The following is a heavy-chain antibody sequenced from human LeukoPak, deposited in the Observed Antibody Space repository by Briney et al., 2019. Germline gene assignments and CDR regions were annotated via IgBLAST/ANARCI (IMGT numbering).Heavy chain of an antibody. D-gene: IGHD2-15*01. CDR3: ARVVWDCSGGSCYSEATRQGDWYFDL. CDR2: IHPRGGST. V-gene: IGHV1-46*01. CDR1: GYTFTSYY. Sequence: ASVKVSCKASGYTFTSYYLHWVRQAPGQGLEWMGVIHPRGGSTSYAQKFQGRVTMTRDTSTSTVYMELSSLRSDDTAVYYCARVVWDCSGGSCYSEATRQGDWYFDLWGRGTLVTVSS. J-gene: IGHJ2*01.